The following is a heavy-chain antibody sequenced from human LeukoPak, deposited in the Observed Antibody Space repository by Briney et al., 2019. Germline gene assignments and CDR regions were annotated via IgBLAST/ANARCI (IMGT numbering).Heavy chain of an antibody. CDR1: GFTFSGYY. D-gene: IGHD6-13*01. CDR2: ISSSSSYT. CDR3: ARDGRQQLVRSYYYYGMDV. Sequence: GGSLRLSCAASGFTFSGYYMSWIRQAPGKGLEWVSYISSSSSYTNYADSVKGRFTISRDNAKNSLYLQMNSLRAEDTAVYYCARDGRQQLVRSYYYYGMDVWGQGTTVTVSS. V-gene: IGHV3-11*05. J-gene: IGHJ6*02.